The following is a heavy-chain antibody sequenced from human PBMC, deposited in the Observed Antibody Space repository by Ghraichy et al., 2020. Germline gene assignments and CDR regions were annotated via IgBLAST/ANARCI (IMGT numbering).Heavy chain of an antibody. D-gene: IGHD2-15*01. CDR1: GGSFRAYY. J-gene: IGHJ6*02. Sequence: SETLSLTCAVYGGSFRAYYWGWIRQPPGKGLEWIGEINHSGSTNYNPSLKSRVTISVDMSKNQFSLQLSSVTAADTAVYYCARWGYCSGGTCTRQPRPRRDYYYAMDVWGQGTTVTVSS. CDR3: ARWGYCSGGTCTRQPRPRRDYYYAMDV. CDR2: INHSGST. V-gene: IGHV4-34*01.